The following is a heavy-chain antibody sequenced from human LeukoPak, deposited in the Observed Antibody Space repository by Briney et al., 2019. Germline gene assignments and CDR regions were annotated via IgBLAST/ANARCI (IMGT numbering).Heavy chain of an antibody. CDR2: IYTSGST. CDR3: ARAGGYKPGMGYNWFDP. D-gene: IGHD5-24*01. J-gene: IGHJ5*02. V-gene: IGHV4-4*07. CDR1: GGSISSYY. Sequence: SETLSLTCTVSGGSISSYYWSWIRQPPGKGLEWIGRIYTSGSTNYNPSLQSRVTMSVATSKNQFSLKLSSVTATDTAVDYCARAGGYKPGMGYNWFDPWGQGTLVTVSS.